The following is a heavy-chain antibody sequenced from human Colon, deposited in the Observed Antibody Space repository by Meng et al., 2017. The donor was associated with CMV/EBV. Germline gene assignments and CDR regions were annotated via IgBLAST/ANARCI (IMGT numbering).Heavy chain of an antibody. D-gene: IGHD3-10*01. CDR3: AHKDPRSGSYPPFHY. CDR2: IQWDDDK. J-gene: IGHJ4*02. CDR1: GLSVSTRGGV. Sequence: SGLSVSTRGGVQCLRRQPPGKALEWPAIIQWDDDKSYSTSLKHRLTISKDTAKNQVALIMNNMAPVDTATYYCAHKDPRSGSYPPFHYWGQGTLVTVSS. V-gene: IGHV2-5*02.